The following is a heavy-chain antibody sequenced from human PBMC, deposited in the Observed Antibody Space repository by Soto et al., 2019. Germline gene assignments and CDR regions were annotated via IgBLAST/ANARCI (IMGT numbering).Heavy chain of an antibody. V-gene: IGHV3-30-3*01. CDR1: GFTFSSYA. CDR2: ISYDGSNK. J-gene: IGHJ4*02. CDR3: ARDPAEWELLGGRFDS. D-gene: IGHD1-26*01. Sequence: QVQLVESGGGVVQPGRSLRLSCAASGFTFSSYAMHWVRQAPGKGLEWVAVISYDGSNKYYADSVKGRFTISRDNSKNTLYLQMNSLRAEDTAVYYCARDPAEWELLGGRFDSWGQGTLVTVSS.